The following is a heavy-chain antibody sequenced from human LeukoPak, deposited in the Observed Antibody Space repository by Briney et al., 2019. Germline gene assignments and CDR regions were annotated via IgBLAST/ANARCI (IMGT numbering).Heavy chain of an antibody. CDR3: ARVGLLTGYYFFDY. Sequence: ASVKVSCKTYGYTFSSYGITWVRQAPGQGLEWVGWIRGDNGDTNYAQKLQGRVTMTTDTSTSTAYMDLRSLGSDETAVYYCARVGLLTGYYFFDYWGQGTLVTVSS. CDR2: IRGDNGDT. J-gene: IGHJ4*02. D-gene: IGHD3-9*01. CDR1: GYTFSSYG. V-gene: IGHV1-18*01.